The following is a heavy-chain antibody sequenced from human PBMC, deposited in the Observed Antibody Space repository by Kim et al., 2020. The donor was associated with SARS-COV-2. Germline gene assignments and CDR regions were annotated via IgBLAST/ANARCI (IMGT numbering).Heavy chain of an antibody. CDR1: GYTFTSYD. V-gene: IGHV1-8*01. D-gene: IGHD3-10*01. CDR3: SRGWGYYYGSGSYYTPGY. J-gene: IGHJ4*02. Sequence: ASVKVSCKASGYTFTSYDINWVRQATGQGLEWMGWMNPNSGNTVYAQKFQGRVTMTRNTSISTAYMELSSLRSEDTAVYYCSRGWGYYYGSGSYYTPGYWGQGTLVTVSS. CDR2: MNPNSGNT.